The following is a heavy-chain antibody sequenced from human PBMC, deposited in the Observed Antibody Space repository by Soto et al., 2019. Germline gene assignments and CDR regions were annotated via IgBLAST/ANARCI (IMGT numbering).Heavy chain of an antibody. D-gene: IGHD6-19*01. V-gene: IGHV3-23*01. J-gene: IGHJ3*01. Sequence: EVQLLESGGGLVQPGGSQRLSCAASGFTVSSYAMSWVRKGPGKGLEWVTLISGSGGVTDYADSVKGRFTVSRDNSKNTMYLELNSLTAGDTAIYYCAKIHSGSSEDAFDVWGQGTVVTVSS. CDR2: ISGSGGVT. CDR1: GFTVSSYA. CDR3: AKIHSGSSEDAFDV.